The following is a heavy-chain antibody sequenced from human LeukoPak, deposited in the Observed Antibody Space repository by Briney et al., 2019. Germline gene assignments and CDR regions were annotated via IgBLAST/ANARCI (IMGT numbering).Heavy chain of an antibody. V-gene: IGHV3-23*01. D-gene: IGHD5-12*01. J-gene: IGHJ4*02. CDR2: VTESGGSA. CDR1: GFTFRSYV. CDR3: AKGAATMGDC. Sequence: GGSLRLSCAASGFTFRSYVMSWVRQAPGKGLEWVSGVTESGGSAYYTDSVKGRFTISRDNSKNTLYLQMNSLRGEDTAVYYCAKGAATMGDCWGQGILVTVS.